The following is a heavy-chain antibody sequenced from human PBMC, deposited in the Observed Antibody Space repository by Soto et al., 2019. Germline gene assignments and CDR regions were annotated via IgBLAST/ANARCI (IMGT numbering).Heavy chain of an antibody. CDR3: ARPMDPSSSWYDY. D-gene: IGHD6-13*01. CDR2: ISYDGSNK. CDR1: GFTFSSYA. J-gene: IGHJ4*02. Sequence: GGSLRLSCAASGFTFSSYAMHWVRQAPGKGLEWVAVISYDGSNKYYADSVKGRFTISRDNSKNTLYLQMNSLRAEDTAVYYCARPMDPSSSWYDYWGQGTLVTVSS. V-gene: IGHV3-30-3*01.